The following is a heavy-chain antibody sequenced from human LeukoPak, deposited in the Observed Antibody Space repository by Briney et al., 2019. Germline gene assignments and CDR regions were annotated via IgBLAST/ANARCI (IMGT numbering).Heavy chain of an antibody. J-gene: IGHJ6*03. CDR1: GGSFSGYY. Sequence: SETLSLTCAVYGGSFSGYYWSWIRQPPGKGLEWIGEINHSGSTNYNPSLKSRVTISVDTSQNQFSLKLSSVTAADTAVYYCARAYYYYMDVWGKGTTVTVSS. CDR2: INHSGST. V-gene: IGHV4-34*01. CDR3: ARAYYYYMDV.